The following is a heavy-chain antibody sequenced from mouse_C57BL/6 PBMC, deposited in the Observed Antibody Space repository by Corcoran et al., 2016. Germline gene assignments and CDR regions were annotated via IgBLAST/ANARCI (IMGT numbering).Heavy chain of an antibody. CDR2: IYPGDGDT. CDR1: GYAFSRYW. J-gene: IGHJ2*01. CDR3: AREGTPCDY. D-gene: IGHD3-3*01. Sequence: QVQLQQSEAELVKPGASVKISCKASGYAFSRYWMNWVKQRPGKGLAWIGQIYPGDGDTNYNGKFKGKATLTADKSSSTAYMQLSSLTSEDSAVYFCAREGTPCDYWGQGTTLTVSS. V-gene: IGHV1-80*01.